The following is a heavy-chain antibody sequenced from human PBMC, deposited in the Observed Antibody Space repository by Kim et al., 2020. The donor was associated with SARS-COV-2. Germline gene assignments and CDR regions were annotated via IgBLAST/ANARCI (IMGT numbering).Heavy chain of an antibody. CDR1: GITFSSYG. CDR2: ISYDGRNQ. V-gene: IGHV3-30*18. J-gene: IGHJ4*02. CDR3: AKGAMVRGADHDY. Sequence: GGSLRLSCAASGITFSSYGMHWVRQAPGKGLEWVAVISYDGRNQYYADSVKGRFTISRDNSKNTLYLQMNSLRAEDTAVYYCAKGAMVRGADHDYWGQGTLVTVSS. D-gene: IGHD3-10*01.